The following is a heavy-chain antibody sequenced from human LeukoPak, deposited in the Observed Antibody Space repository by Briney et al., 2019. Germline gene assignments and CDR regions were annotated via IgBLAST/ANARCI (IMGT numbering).Heavy chain of an antibody. CDR1: GFTFSSYA. CDR3: AKANVKYCSGGSCFDAFDI. V-gene: IGHV3-23*01. J-gene: IGHJ3*02. Sequence: GGSLRLSCAASGFTFSSYAMSWVRQAPGKGLEWVSAISGSGGSTYYADSVKGRFTITRDNSKNTLYLQMNSLRAEDTAVYYCAKANVKYCSGGSCFDAFDIWGQGTMVTVSS. D-gene: IGHD2-15*01. CDR2: ISGSGGST.